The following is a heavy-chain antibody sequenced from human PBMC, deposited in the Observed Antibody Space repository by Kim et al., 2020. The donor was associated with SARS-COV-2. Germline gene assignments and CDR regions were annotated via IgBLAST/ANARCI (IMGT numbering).Heavy chain of an antibody. CDR3: ARGRAGVVPSPIMGLGPHYDYYALDV. CDR1: VGSFSGYH. V-gene: IGHV4-34*01. D-gene: IGHD3-3*01. J-gene: IGHJ6*02. Sequence: SETLSLTCAVYVGSFSGYHWTWIRQSPGKGLEWIGEINHSGATNYNPSLESRVALSVDTSKNQFSLKVKSVTAAVTAVYFCARGRAGVVPSPIMGLGPHYDYYALDVWGQGTTVSVSS. CDR2: INHSGAT.